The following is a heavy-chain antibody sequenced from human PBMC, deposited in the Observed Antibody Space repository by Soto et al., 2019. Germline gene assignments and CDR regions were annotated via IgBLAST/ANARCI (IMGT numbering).Heavy chain of an antibody. CDR3: ARRLRHDYGFDY. V-gene: IGHV3-23*01. Sequence: GGSLRLSCTVSGCTIGNYAMSWVRKAPRKGLEWVSAISGRGGSTFYADSVKGRFTISRDNSKNTLYLQLNSLRAEDKAIYYCARRLRHDYGFDYWGHGTLVTVSS. J-gene: IGHJ4*01. CDR1: GCTIGNYA. D-gene: IGHD4-17*01. CDR2: ISGRGGST.